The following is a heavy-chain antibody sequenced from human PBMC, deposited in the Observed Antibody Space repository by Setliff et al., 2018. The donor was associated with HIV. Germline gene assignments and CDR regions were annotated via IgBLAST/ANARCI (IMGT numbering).Heavy chain of an antibody. D-gene: IGHD3-16*01. CDR1: GYSFTSYW. CDR2: IYPGDSDT. Sequence: GESLKISCKGSGYSFTSYWIGWVRQMPGKGLGWMGIIYPGDSDTRYSQSFQGQVTISADKSISTASPQWSSLKASDTAMYYCARHKGAGPCYYYMAVWGKGTTVTV. J-gene: IGHJ6*03. CDR3: ARHKGAGPCYYYMAV. V-gene: IGHV5-51*01.